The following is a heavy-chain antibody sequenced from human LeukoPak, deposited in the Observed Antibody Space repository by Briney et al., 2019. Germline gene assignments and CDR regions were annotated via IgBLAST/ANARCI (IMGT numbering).Heavy chain of an antibody. V-gene: IGHV3-7*01. CDR3: ARDVVGSLDY. D-gene: IGHD1-26*01. CDR1: GFTFSSYW. CDR2: IKGDESAR. J-gene: IGHJ4*02. Sequence: GGSLRLSCAASGFTFSSYWMAWVRQAPGKGLEWVANIKGDESARHQADSVKGRFTISRDNTRNSLYLLMTNLRGDDTAVYYCARDVVGSLDYWGQGTLVTVSS.